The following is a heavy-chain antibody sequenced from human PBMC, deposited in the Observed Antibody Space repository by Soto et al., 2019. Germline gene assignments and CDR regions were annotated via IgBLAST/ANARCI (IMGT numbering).Heavy chain of an antibody. Sequence: PGGSLRLSCAASGFTFSSYSMNWVRQAPGKGLEWASSISSSSSYRYYADSVKGRFTISRDNAKNSLYLQMNSLRAEDTAVYDRGRGGPFDHRGQGTLVTVSS. D-gene: IGHD3-16*01. V-gene: IGHV3-21*01. CDR2: ISSSSSYR. J-gene: IGHJ4*02. CDR1: GFTFSSYS. CDR3: GRGGPFDH.